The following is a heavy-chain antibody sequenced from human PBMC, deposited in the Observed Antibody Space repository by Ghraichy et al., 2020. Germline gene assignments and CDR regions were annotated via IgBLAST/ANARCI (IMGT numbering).Heavy chain of an antibody. CDR1: VLTFSNDP. D-gene: IGHD3-22*01. J-gene: IGHJ1*01. V-gene: IGHV3-48*02. CDR3: ARQRRARSSGSD. CDR2: ISADSGAI. Sequence: LTLTCAASVLTFSNDPMNWVCQAPGKGLEWVSYISADSGAIYYADSVKGRFTISRDNAQNSLYLQMNSLRDEDTAVYYCARQRRARSSGSDWGQRPLVTVSS.